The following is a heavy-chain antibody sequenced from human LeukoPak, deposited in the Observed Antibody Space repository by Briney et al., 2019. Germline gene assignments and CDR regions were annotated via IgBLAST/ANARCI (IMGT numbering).Heavy chain of an antibody. CDR2: SHYSGRT. CDR1: GGSISTYY. D-gene: IGHD3-22*01. V-gene: IGHV4-59*01. J-gene: IGHJ6*02. Sequence: PSETLSLTCSVSGGSISTYYWTWIRQTPGKGLEWIGYSHYSGRTNYNPSLKSRVTISVDTSKNQFSLRLNSVTAADTAIYYCARAPRGESDAASGFYGMDVWGQGTTVTVSS. CDR3: ARAPRGESDAASGFYGMDV.